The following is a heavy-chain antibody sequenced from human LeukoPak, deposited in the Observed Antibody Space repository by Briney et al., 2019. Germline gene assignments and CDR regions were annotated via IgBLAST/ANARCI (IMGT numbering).Heavy chain of an antibody. CDR3: AGLGYCSGGSCYLPDY. Sequence: ASVKVSGKASGGTFSSYAISWVRQAPGQGLEWMGRTIPIFGTANHAQKFQGRVTITTDESTSTAYMELSSLRSEDTAVYYCAGLGYCSGGSCYLPDYWGQGTLVTVSS. CDR2: TIPIFGTA. V-gene: IGHV1-69*05. J-gene: IGHJ4*02. CDR1: GGTFSSYA. D-gene: IGHD2-15*01.